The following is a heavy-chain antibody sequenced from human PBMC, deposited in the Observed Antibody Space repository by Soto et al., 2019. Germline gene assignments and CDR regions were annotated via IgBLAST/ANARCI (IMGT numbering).Heavy chain of an antibody. CDR3: ARVHSKYYYYGMDV. CDR2: IIPIFGTA. J-gene: IGHJ6*02. D-gene: IGHD6-13*01. V-gene: IGHV1-69*13. CDR1: GGTFSSYA. Sequence: GASVKVSCKASGGTFSSYAISWVRQAPGQGLEWKGGIIPIFGTANYAQKFQGRFTFTADDSTSTAYLGLSSLRSEDTAVYYCARVHSKYYYYGMDVWGQGTTVTVSS.